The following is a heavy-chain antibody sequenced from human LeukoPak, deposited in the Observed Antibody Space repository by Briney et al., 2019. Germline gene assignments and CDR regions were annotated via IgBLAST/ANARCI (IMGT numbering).Heavy chain of an antibody. V-gene: IGHV3-7*01. CDR1: GFTFSSHW. CDR3: ARDRDFDY. J-gene: IGHJ4*02. Sequence: PGGSLRLSCAASGFTFSSHWMSWVRQAPGKGLEWVANIKQDGSEKYYVDSVKGRFTISRDNSKNTLYLQMNSLRAEDTAVHYCARDRDFDYWGQGTLVTASS. CDR2: IKQDGSEK.